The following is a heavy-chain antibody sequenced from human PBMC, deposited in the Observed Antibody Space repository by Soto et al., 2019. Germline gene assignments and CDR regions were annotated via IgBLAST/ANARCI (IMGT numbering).Heavy chain of an antibody. D-gene: IGHD3-3*01. CDR2: ISYDGRET. Sequence: PGGSLRLSCAASRFTFSNYGMHWVRQTPGKGLEWVAFISYDGRETYYADLVKGRFTISRDNTKNTLFLQVNSLRAEDTAVYYCAKAFYDFWSDYRSSTMDVWGQGTTVTV. V-gene: IGHV3-30*18. CDR1: RFTFSNYG. CDR3: AKAFYDFWSDYRSSTMDV. J-gene: IGHJ6*02.